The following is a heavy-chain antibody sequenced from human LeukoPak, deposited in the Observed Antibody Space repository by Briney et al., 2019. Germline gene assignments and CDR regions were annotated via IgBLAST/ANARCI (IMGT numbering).Heavy chain of an antibody. Sequence: GGSLRLSCVASGFTFNSYAMHWVRQAPGKGLEWVANIKQDGSEKYYVDSVKGRFTISRDNAKNSLYLQMNSLRAEDTAVYYCARSSGTYYHYFDFWGQGTLVTVSS. V-gene: IGHV3-7*01. CDR3: ARSSGTYYHYFDF. J-gene: IGHJ4*02. D-gene: IGHD1-26*01. CDR1: GFTFNSYA. CDR2: IKQDGSEK.